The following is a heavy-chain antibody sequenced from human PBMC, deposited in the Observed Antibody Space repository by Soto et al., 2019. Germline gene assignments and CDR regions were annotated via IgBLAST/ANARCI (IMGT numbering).Heavy chain of an antibody. V-gene: IGHV3-23*01. J-gene: IGHJ4*02. CDR1: GFPFDDYG. CDR2: INRDGVST. D-gene: IGHD3-22*01. Sequence: PGGSLRLSCAASGFPFDDYGMSWVRQAPGKGLVWVSGINRDGVSTYYADSVKGRFTISRDNSKNTLYLQMNSLRAKDTAVYYCAKSPGMYYYDSSGYYHYDYWGQGTLVTVSS. CDR3: AKSPGMYYYDSSGYYHYDY.